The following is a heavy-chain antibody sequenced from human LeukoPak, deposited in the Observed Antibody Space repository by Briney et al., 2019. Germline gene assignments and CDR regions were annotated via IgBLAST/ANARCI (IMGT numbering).Heavy chain of an antibody. J-gene: IGHJ3*02. V-gene: IGHV3-11*01. CDR3: AREISVVPAATAFDI. CDR1: GFTLSDYY. CDR2: ISSSGSTI. Sequence: GGSLRLSCAASGFTLSDYYMSWIRQAPGKGLEWVSYISSSGSTIYYADSVKGRFTISRDNAKNSLYLQMNSLRAEDTAVYYCAREISVVPAATAFDIWGQGTMVTVSS. D-gene: IGHD2-2*01.